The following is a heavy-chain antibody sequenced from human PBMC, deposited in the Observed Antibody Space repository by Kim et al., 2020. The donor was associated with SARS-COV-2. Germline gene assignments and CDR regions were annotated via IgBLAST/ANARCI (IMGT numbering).Heavy chain of an antibody. D-gene: IGHD1-26*01. CDR3: TRNSPLLFGFDP. V-gene: IGHV3-73*01. J-gene: IGHJ5*02. Sequence: AYAESLKGPFTISRDDSKNTAYLQMNSLKTEDTAVYYCTRNSPLLFGFDPWGQGTLVTVSS.